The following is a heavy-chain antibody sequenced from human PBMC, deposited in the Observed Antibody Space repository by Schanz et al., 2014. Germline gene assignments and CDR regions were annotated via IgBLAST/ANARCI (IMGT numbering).Heavy chain of an antibody. Sequence: QVQLVQSGAEVKKPGSSVKVSCKASGYTFAMYDMNWVRQAPGQGLEWMGWINPDSGGTNYAQKFQGRVTMTRDMSINTAYMELSRLRSDDSAVYYCASDFWSGYSHYYYGLDVWGQGTTVTVSS. CDR1: GYTFAMYD. V-gene: IGHV1-2*02. CDR2: INPDSGGT. CDR3: ASDFWSGYSHYYYGLDV. J-gene: IGHJ6*02. D-gene: IGHD3-3*01.